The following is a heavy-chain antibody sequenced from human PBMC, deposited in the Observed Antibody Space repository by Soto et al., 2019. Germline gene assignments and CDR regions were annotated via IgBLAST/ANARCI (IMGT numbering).Heavy chain of an antibody. V-gene: IGHV4-31*03. Sequence: QVQLQESGPGLVKPSQTLSLTCTVSGGSISSGGYYWSWIRQHPGKGLEWIGYIYYSGSTYYNPSLKSRVTISVDTSKNQFSLKLSSVTAAYTAVYYCAREARLNYYYYGMDVWGQGTTVTVSS. J-gene: IGHJ6*02. D-gene: IGHD2-8*01. CDR2: IYYSGST. CDR1: GGSISSGGYY. CDR3: AREARLNYYYYGMDV.